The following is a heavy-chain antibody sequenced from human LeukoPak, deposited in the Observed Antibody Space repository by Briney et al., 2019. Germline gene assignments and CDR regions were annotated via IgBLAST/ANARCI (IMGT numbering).Heavy chain of an antibody. CDR2: IYYSGST. V-gene: IGHV4-59*01. CDR3: ATCTSCYTEDAFDI. Sequence: SETLSLTCTVSGGSISSYYWSWIRQPPGKGLEWIGYIYYSGSTNYNPSLKSRVTISVDTSKNQFSLKLSSVTAADTAVYYCATCTSCYTEDAFDIWGQGTMVTVSS. D-gene: IGHD2-2*02. CDR1: GGSISSYY. J-gene: IGHJ3*02.